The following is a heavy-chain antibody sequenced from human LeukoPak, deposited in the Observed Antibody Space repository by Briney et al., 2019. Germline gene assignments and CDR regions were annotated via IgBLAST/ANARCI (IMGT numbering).Heavy chain of an antibody. CDR1: GGSFSGYY. CDR2: INHSGST. Sequence: PSETLSLTCAVYGGSFSGYYWSWIRQPPGKGLEWIWEINHSGSTNYNPSLKSRVTISVDTSKNQFSLKLSSVTAADTAVYYCASTRIPCSGGSCYSRDYWGQGTLVTVSS. D-gene: IGHD2-15*01. J-gene: IGHJ4*02. CDR3: ASTRIPCSGGSCYSRDY. V-gene: IGHV4-34*01.